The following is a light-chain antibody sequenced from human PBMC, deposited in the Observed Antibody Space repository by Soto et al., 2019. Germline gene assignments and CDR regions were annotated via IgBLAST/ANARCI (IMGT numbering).Light chain of an antibody. V-gene: IGKV3D-15*01. J-gene: IGKJ5*01. CDR2: GAS. Sequence: EIGLPQSPANLSLSAGERATLSCRASQSVSSSYLACYQHKPGQAPRLLIYGASSRATGIPARFSGSGSGTEFTLTTINLQSEDFAVYLCQQYHNRSPITLGQGTRLEIK. CDR1: QSVSSSY. CDR3: QQYHNRSPIT.